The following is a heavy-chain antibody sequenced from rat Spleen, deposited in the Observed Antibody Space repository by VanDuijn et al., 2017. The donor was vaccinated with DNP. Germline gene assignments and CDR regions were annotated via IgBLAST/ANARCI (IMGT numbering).Heavy chain of an antibody. CDR1: GFTVNNFW. V-gene: IGHV5-22*01. D-gene: IGHD1-6*01. CDR3: ARRYYGSYFDY. Sequence: EVQLVESGGDLVQPGRSLKLSCVVSGFTVNNFWMAWVRQAPTKGLEWVASIRYDGGSTYYRDSVKGRFTISRDNAESTLYLQMNSLRSEDMATYYCARRYYGSYFDYWGQGVMVTVSS. J-gene: IGHJ2*01. CDR2: IRYDGGST.